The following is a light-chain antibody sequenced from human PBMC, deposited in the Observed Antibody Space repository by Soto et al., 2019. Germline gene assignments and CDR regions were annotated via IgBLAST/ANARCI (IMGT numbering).Light chain of an antibody. J-gene: IGLJ1*01. CDR3: CSYGGGNNFYV. Sequence: QSVLTQPPSASGSPGQPVTISCTRSSSDIGTYDYVSWYQHLPDKAPKLIIYEVSKRPSGVPDRFSGSKSGNTASLTVSGLQAEDEGDYYCCSYGGGNNFYVFGTGTKVTVL. CDR2: EVS. V-gene: IGLV2-8*01. CDR1: SSDIGTYDY.